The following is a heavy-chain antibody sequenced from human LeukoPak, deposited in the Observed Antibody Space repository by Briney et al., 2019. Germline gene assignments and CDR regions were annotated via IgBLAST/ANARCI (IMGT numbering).Heavy chain of an antibody. Sequence: GGSLRLSCAASKLTFSTYLMGWVRQAPGKGLEWVAGIKQDGTEKYYVDSVKGRFTISRDNAKNSLYLQMNSLRAEDTGVYYCARDLDYWGQGTLVTVSS. CDR3: ARDLDY. CDR2: IKQDGTEK. J-gene: IGHJ4*02. V-gene: IGHV3-7*01. CDR1: KLTFSTYL.